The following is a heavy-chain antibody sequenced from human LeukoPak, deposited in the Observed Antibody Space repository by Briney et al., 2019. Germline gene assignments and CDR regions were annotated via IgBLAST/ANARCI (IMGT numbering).Heavy chain of an antibody. CDR1: GGTFSSYA. Sequence: GASVKVSCKASGGTFSSYAISWVRQAPGQGLEWMGWISAYNGNTNYAQKLQGRVTMTTDTSTSTAYMELRSLRSDDTAVYYCARDFMVRGVTPFDYWGQGTLVTVSS. CDR3: ARDFMVRGVTPFDY. V-gene: IGHV1-18*01. CDR2: ISAYNGNT. J-gene: IGHJ4*02. D-gene: IGHD3-10*01.